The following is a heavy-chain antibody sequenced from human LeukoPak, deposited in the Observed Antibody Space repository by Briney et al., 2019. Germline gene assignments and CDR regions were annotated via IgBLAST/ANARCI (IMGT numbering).Heavy chain of an antibody. CDR2: INSDGSTT. D-gene: IGHD5-12*01. V-gene: IGHV3-74*01. CDR3: ARGRYSGNDYYLDY. J-gene: IGHJ4*02. Sequence: GGSLRLSCAASGFTFSSYWMHWVRQAPGKGLVWVSRINSDGSTTTYADSVKGRFTISRDNAKNTLYLQMNSLRGEDTAVYHCARGRYSGNDYYLDYWGQGTLVIVSS. CDR1: GFTFSSYW.